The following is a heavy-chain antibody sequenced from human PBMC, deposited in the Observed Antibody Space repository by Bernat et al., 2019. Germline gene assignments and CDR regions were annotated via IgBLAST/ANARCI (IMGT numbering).Heavy chain of an antibody. CDR1: GFTFSNFA. V-gene: IGHV3-23*04. CDR3: ANQLERRTASYGMDV. CDR2: ISGSGGTT. Sequence: EVQLVESGGGLVQPGESLRLSCAASGFTFSNFAMNWVRQAPGKGLEWVSGISGSGGTTYYVDSVKGRFTISRDNSKNTLFLQMDSLRVEDTAVYYCANQLERRTASYGMDVWGQGTTVTVSS. D-gene: IGHD1-1*01. J-gene: IGHJ6*02.